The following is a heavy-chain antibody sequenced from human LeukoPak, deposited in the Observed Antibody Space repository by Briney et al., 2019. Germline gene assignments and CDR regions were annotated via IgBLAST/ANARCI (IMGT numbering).Heavy chain of an antibody. CDR3: ARDRVIQGAFDI. V-gene: IGHV1-18*01. J-gene: IGHJ3*02. CDR2: ISAYNGNT. CDR1: GYTYTSYG. Sequence: ASVKVSCKASGYTYTSYGISWVRQAPGQGLEWMGWISAYNGNTNYAQKLQGRVTMTTDTSTSTAYMELRSLRSDDTAVYYCARDRVIQGAFDIWGQGTMVTVSS.